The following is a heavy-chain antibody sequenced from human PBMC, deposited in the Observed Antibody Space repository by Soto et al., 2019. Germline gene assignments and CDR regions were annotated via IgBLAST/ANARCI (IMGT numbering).Heavy chain of an antibody. CDR1: GFTFSNYA. CDR2: ISGSGGTT. J-gene: IGHJ4*02. D-gene: IGHD2-2*01. Sequence: GGSLRLSCAASGFTFSNYAMIWVRQAPGKGLEWVSVISGSGGTTHYADSVKGRFTISRDNSKNTLYLQMNYLRAEDTAVYYCARDAVVDCSSTSCYLYYFDYWGQGTLVTVSS. CDR3: ARDAVVDCSSTSCYLYYFDY. V-gene: IGHV3-23*01.